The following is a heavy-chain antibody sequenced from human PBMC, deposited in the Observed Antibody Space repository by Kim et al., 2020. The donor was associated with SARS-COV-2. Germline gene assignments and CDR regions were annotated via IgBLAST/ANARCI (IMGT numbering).Heavy chain of an antibody. D-gene: IGHD6-6*01. CDR3: ATDSRSSSSQY. CDR2: ISSSSGYT. J-gene: IGHJ1*01. CDR1: KFTFSDYY. Sequence: GGSLRLSCAASKFTFSDYYMSWIRQAPGKGLEWVSYISSSSGYTNYADSVKGRFTISRDNAKNSLYLQMNSLRTEDTAVYYCATDSRSSSSQYWGPGSL. V-gene: IGHV3-11*03.